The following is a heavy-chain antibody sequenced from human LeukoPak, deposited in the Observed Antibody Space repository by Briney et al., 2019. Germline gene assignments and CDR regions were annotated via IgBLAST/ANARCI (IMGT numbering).Heavy chain of an antibody. CDR1: GGAISSGDYY. CDR2: IFYSGST. CDR3: ARGPFTLNGEGGGFDP. D-gene: IGHD4-17*01. J-gene: IGHJ5*02. Sequence: SETLSLTCSVSGGAISSGDYYWSWIRQPPGKGLEWIGYIFYSGSTYYNPSLKSRVTISVDTSKNQFFLKLSSLTAADTAVYDCARGPFTLNGEGGGFDPWGRGPRVTVPS. V-gene: IGHV4-30-4*08.